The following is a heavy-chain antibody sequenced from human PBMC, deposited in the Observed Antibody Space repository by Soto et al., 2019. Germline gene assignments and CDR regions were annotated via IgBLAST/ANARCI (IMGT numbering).Heavy chain of an antibody. J-gene: IGHJ4*02. Sequence: QVQLVQSGAEVQKPGASVKVSCKASGYTFTSYAISWVRQAPGQGLEWMGWINAYNGNTNYAQKLQGRVTMTTVSSTSTAHVELRSLRSDATAVYYCSGDGGYGLIDYWGQGTRVTVSA. CDR1: GYTFTSYA. D-gene: IGHD5-18*01. V-gene: IGHV1-18*01. CDR2: INAYNGNT. CDR3: SGDGGYGLIDY.